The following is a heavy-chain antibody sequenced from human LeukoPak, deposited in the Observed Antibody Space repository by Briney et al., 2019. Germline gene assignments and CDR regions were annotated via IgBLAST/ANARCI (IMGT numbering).Heavy chain of an antibody. D-gene: IGHD3-10*01. V-gene: IGHV3-30*18. CDR2: LSYDGSNQ. J-gene: IGHJ4*02. CDR1: GFSLSNYG. CDR3: AKEDYDGSGSYLGY. Sequence: GGSLRLSCAASGFSLSNYGMHWVRQAPGKGLEWVSVLSYDGSNQYYGDSVKGRFTISRDNSKNTLYLQMNFLRAEDTAVYHCAKEDYDGSGSYLGYWGQRTLVTVSS.